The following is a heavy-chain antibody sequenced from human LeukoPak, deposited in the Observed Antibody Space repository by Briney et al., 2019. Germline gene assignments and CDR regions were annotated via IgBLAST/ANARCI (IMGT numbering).Heavy chain of an antibody. V-gene: IGHV5-10-1*01. CDR2: IDPSDSYT. CDR3: ARKILVVTATGGIDY. Sequence: GESLKISCKGSGYSFTSYWISWVRQMPGKGLEWMGRIDPSDSYTNYSPSFQGHVTISADKSISTAYLQWSSLKASDTAMYYCARKILVVTATGGIDYWGQGTLVTVSS. D-gene: IGHD2-21*02. J-gene: IGHJ4*02. CDR1: GYSFTSYW.